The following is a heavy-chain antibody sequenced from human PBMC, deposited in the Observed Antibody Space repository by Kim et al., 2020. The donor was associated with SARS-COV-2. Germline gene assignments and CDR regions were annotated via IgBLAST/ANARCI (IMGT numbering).Heavy chain of an antibody. D-gene: IGHD3-22*01. Sequence: GESLKISCKGSGYSFTSYWISWVRQMPGKGLEWMGRIDPSDSYTNYSPSFQGHVTISADKSISTAYLQWSSLKASDTAMYYCARREDYYDSSGYYRYWGQGTLVTVSS. CDR3: ARREDYYDSSGYYRY. V-gene: IGHV5-10-1*01. J-gene: IGHJ4*02. CDR1: GYSFTSYW. CDR2: IDPSDSYT.